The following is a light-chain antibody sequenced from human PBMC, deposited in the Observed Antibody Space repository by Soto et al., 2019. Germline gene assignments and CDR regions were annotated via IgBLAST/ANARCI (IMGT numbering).Light chain of an antibody. J-gene: IGKJ1*01. CDR3: QQYYKWPS. CDR1: QSVYTH. V-gene: IGKV3-15*01. Sequence: EIVMTQSPATLSVSPGERATLSCRASQSVYTHLGWYQQIPGQAPRLLIYATSTRATGIPARFTGSGSGTEFTLTINSLKSEDFAIYYCQQYYKWPSFGQGTKGDNK. CDR2: ATS.